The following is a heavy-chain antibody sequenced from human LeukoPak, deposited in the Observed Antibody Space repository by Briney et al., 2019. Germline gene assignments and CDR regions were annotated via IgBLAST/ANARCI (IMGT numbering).Heavy chain of an antibody. CDR2: IYYSGGT. CDR3: ARHVKLAYNWFDP. Sequence: PSETLSLTCTVSGGSISSYYWSWIRQPPGKGLEWIGYIYYSGGTNYNPSLKSRVTISVDTSKNQFSLKLSSVTAADTAVYYCARHVKLAYNWFDPWGQGTLVTVSS. CDR1: GGSISSYY. V-gene: IGHV4-59*08. D-gene: IGHD6-13*01. J-gene: IGHJ5*02.